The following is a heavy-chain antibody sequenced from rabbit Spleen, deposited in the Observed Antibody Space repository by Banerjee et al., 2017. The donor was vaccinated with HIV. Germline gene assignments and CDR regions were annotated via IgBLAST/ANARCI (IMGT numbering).Heavy chain of an antibody. D-gene: IGHD6-1*01. Sequence: QEQLEESGGGLVQPEGTLTLTCTASGIDFSRNTMCWVRQAPGKGLEWIACIYGGGSGTTYFANWAKGRFAISKTSSTTVTLQMTSLTAADTATYFCVREAGYGGYGDGNLWGPGTLVTVS. J-gene: IGHJ4*01. CDR1: GIDFSRNT. V-gene: IGHV1S45*01. CDR3: VREAGYGGYGDGNL. CDR2: IYGGGSGTT.